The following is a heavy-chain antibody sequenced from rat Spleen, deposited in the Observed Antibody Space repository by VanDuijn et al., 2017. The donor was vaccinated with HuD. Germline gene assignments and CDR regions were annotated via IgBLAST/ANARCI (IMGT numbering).Heavy chain of an antibody. CDR1: GFTINNYW. CDR3: ARTGGPYYWYFDF. Sequence: EVQLVETGGGLVQPGRSLKLSCVVSGFTINNYWMNWIRQAPGKGLEWVATISYDGSSTYYRDSVKGRFTISRDNAKSTLYLQMDSLRSEDAATYYCARTGGPYYWYFDFWGPGTMVTVSS. D-gene: IGHD1-11*01. J-gene: IGHJ1*01. CDR2: ISYDGSST. V-gene: IGHV5-29*01.